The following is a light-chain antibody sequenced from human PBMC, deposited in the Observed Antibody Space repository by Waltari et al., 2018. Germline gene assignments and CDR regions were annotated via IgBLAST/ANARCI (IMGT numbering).Light chain of an antibody. Sequence: SYVLTQTPSVSLSPGHTAIITCGEDINESTSAHWYQPQPGKAPVLVMFYDSDRPTGIPDRFSGSNAGNTATLTISRVEDDDEADYFCQVWDDSNNSGVFGGGTKLTVL. CDR3: QVWDDSNNSGV. CDR1: INESTS. J-gene: IGLJ2*01. V-gene: IGLV3-21*04. CDR2: YDS.